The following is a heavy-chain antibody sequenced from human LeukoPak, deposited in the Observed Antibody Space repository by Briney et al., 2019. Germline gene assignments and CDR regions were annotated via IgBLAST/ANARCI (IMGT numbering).Heavy chain of an antibody. J-gene: IGHJ4*02. D-gene: IGHD3-3*01. CDR2: IYYSGTT. Sequence: SETLSLTCTVSGDSISGHSWTWIRQPPGKGLEWIGYIYYSGTTNYNPSLKSRVTISVDTSKNQFSLRLNSVTAADTAMYYCARYRNYDFWSGYDKWGQGTLVTVSS. CDR3: ARYRNYDFWSGYDK. CDR1: GDSISGHS. V-gene: IGHV4-59*08.